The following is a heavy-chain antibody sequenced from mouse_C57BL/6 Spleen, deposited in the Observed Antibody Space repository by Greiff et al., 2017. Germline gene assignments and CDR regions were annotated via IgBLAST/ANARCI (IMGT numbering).Heavy chain of an antibody. CDR2: IWTGGGT. CDR3: AILLWGY. J-gene: IGHJ2*01. D-gene: IGHD2-10*01. V-gene: IGHV2-9-1*01. CDR1: GFSLTSYA. Sequence: QVPLQPSGPCLVAPSQSLSITFPVSGFSLTSYAISWFRQPPVKCLELLGVIWTGGGTNSNSALKSRLSISKDNSRSQVFLKMNSLQTDYTARYYCAILLWGYWGQGTTLTVSS.